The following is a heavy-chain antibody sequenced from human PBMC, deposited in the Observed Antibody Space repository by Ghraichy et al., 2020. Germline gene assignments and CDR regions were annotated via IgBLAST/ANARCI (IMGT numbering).Heavy chain of an antibody. CDR2: INHDGSET. D-gene: IGHD3-22*01. CDR1: GMSISRHS. Sequence: GGSLRLSCAASGMSISRHSMTWVRQAPGKGLEWVANINHDGSETYYVDPVRGRFTISRDNLQNSVFLQMSSLRPDDTAIDYCARQDSSAWNALVYWGPGTLVSVSS. CDR3: ARQDSSAWNALVY. V-gene: IGHV3-7*03. J-gene: IGHJ4*02.